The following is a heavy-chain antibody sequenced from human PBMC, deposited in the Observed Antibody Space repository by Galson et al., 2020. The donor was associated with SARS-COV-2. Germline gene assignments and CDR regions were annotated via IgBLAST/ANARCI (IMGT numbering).Heavy chain of an antibody. CDR1: GYTLTELS. V-gene: IGHV1-24*01. CDR3: ATGYAVFGFAMVRGATLDD. J-gene: IGHJ4*02. D-gene: IGHD3-10*01. Sequence: ASVKVSCKVSGYTLTELSMHWVRQAPGKGLEWMGGFDPEDGETIYAQKFQGRVTMTEDTSTDTAYMELSSLRSEDTAVYYCATGYAVFGFAMVRGATLDDWGQGTLVTVSS. CDR2: FDPEDGET.